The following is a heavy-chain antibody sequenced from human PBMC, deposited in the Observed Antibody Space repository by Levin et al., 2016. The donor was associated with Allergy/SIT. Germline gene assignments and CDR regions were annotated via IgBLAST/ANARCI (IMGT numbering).Heavy chain of an antibody. CDR3: ASTKYSSGWDGTFDY. J-gene: IGHJ4*02. V-gene: IGHV4-59*01. Sequence: WIRQPPGKGLEWIGYIYYSGSTNYNPSLKSRVTISVDTSKNQFSLKLSSVTAADTAVYYCASTKYSSGWDGTFDYWGQGTLVTVSS. CDR2: IYYSGST. D-gene: IGHD6-19*01.